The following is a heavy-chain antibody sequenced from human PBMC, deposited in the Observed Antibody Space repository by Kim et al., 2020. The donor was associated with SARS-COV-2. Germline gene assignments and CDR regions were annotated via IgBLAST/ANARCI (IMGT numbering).Heavy chain of an antibody. CDR1: GFTFSSYS. Sequence: GGSLRLSCAASGFTFSSYSMSWVRQAPGKGLEWVASIRSSSSYIYYADSLKGRFTISRDNAKNSLYLQLNSLRAEDTAVYYCARDLVRRGGMDVWGQGTTVTVS. D-gene: IGHD6-13*01. CDR2: IRSSSSYI. V-gene: IGHV3-21*06. J-gene: IGHJ6*02. CDR3: ARDLVRRGGMDV.